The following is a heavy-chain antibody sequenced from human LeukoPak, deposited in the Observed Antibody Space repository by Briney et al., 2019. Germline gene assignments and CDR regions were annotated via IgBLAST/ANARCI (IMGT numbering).Heavy chain of an antibody. CDR1: GGSISSGSYY. CDR2: IYTSGST. J-gene: IGHJ4*02. Sequence: PSQTLSLTCTVSGGSISSGSYYWSWIRQPAGKGLEWIGRIYTSGSTNYNPSLKSRVTISVDTSKNQFSLKLSSVTAADTAVYYCARLWQQLVDYWGQGTLVTVSS. D-gene: IGHD6-13*01. CDR3: ARLWQQLVDY. V-gene: IGHV4-61*02.